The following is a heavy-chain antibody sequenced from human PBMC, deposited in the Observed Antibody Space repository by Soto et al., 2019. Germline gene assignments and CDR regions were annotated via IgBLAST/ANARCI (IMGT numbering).Heavy chain of an antibody. Sequence: QLQLVQSGAEVKKPGSSVKVSCKASGGTFSSYAISWVRQAPGQGREWMGGIIPIFGPANYAQKFQGRVTITADESTSTAYMELISLRSEDTAVYYCARAAGWNYGYYGMDVWGQATTVTVSS. V-gene: IGHV1-69*01. J-gene: IGHJ6*02. D-gene: IGHD6-13*01. CDR3: ARAAGWNYGYYGMDV. CDR1: GGTFSSYA. CDR2: IIPIFGPA.